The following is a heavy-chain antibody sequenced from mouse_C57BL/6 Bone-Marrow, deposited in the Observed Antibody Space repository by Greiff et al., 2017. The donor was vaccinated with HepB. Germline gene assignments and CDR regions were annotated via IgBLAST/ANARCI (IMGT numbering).Heavy chain of an antibody. CDR1: GYTFTSYG. CDR2: IYPRSGNT. Sequence: QVHVKQSGAELARPGASVKLSCKASGYTFTSYGISWVKQRTGQGLEWIGEIYPRSGNTYYNEKFKGKATLTADKSSSTAYMELRSLTSEDSAVYFCARDGYIYYYAMDYWGQGTSVTVSS. D-gene: IGHD2-3*01. CDR3: ARDGYIYYYAMDY. V-gene: IGHV1-81*01. J-gene: IGHJ4*01.